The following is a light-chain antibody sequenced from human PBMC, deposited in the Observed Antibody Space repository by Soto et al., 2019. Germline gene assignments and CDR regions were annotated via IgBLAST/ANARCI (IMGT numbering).Light chain of an antibody. CDR3: TSFTSTNTWV. CDR1: HSDVGGYDR. V-gene: IGLV2-14*01. Sequence: QSALTQPASVSASPGQSITVSCTGTHSDVGGYDRVSWSQQHPGNPPKLIIFEVSYRPSGVSNRFSGSKSGNTASLTISGLQPEDEADYYCTSFTSTNTWVFGGGTKLTVL. CDR2: EVS. J-gene: IGLJ3*02.